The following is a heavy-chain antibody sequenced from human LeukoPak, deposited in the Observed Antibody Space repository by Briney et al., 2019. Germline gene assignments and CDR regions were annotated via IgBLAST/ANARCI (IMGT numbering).Heavy chain of an antibody. Sequence: SETLPLTCTVSGGSISSYYWSWIRQPPGKGLEWIGYIYYSGSTNYNPSLKSRVTISVDTSKNQFSLKLSSVTAADTAVYYCARDRHGAFDYWGQGTLVTVSS. V-gene: IGHV4-59*01. CDR1: GGSISSYY. D-gene: IGHD3-10*01. J-gene: IGHJ4*02. CDR3: ARDRHGAFDY. CDR2: IYYSGST.